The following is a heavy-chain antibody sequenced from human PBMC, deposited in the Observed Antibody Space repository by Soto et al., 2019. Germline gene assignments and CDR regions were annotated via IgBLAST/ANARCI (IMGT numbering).Heavy chain of an antibody. D-gene: IGHD1-7*01. J-gene: IGHJ4*02. V-gene: IGHV1-69*01. CDR2: LIPIFGTA. Sequence: QVQLVQSGAEVKKPGSSVKVSCKASGGNFISYDISWVRQAPGEGLAWMGGLIPIFGTANYAQKFQGRVKNRGDESTSTAYMERSSLRSEDPAVYYCASKLELRGYFDYWGQGTLVTVSS. CDR1: GGNFISYD. CDR3: ASKLELRGYFDY.